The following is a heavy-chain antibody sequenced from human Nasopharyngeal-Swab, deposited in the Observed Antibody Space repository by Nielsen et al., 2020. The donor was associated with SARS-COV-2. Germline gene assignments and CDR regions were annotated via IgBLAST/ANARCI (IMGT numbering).Heavy chain of an antibody. J-gene: IGHJ4*02. V-gene: IGHV3-49*04. D-gene: IGHD5-12*01. CDR3: TKDPLYSGYDLRYYFDY. CDR2: IRSKAYGGTT. CDR1: GFTFGDYA. Sequence: GGSLRLSCTASGFTFGDYAMSGVRQAPGKGLEWVGFIRSKAYGGTTEYAASVKGRFTISRDDSKSIAYLQMNSLKTEDTAVYYCTKDPLYSGYDLRYYFDYWGQGTLVTVSS.